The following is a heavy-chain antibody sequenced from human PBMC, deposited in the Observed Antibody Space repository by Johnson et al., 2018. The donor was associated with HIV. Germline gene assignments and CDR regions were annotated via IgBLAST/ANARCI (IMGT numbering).Heavy chain of an antibody. CDR1: GITVSSNY. CDR3: ARDEVAGAFDI. J-gene: IGHJ3*02. Sequence: MLLVESGGGLAQPGGSLRLSCAASGITVSSNYMSWVRQAPGKGLEWVSVIYSGGSTYYADSVKGRFTISRDNSKNTLYLQMNSLRAEDTAVYYCARDEVAGAFDIWGQGTMVTVSS. V-gene: IGHV3-66*01. CDR2: IYSGGST.